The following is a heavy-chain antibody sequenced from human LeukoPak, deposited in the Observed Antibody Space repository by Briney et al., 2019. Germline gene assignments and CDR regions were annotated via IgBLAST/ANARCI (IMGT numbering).Heavy chain of an antibody. D-gene: IGHD2-2*01. CDR2: IYYSGST. CDR1: GGSNSSFY. Sequence: SETLSLTCTVSGGSNSSFYWSWIRQPPGKGLEWIGYIYYSGSTNYNPSLKSRVTISVDTSKNQFSLKLNSVTAADTAIYFCARNSPPHAYYFDFWGQGTLVTVSS. CDR3: ARNSPPHAYYFDF. J-gene: IGHJ4*02. V-gene: IGHV4-59*08.